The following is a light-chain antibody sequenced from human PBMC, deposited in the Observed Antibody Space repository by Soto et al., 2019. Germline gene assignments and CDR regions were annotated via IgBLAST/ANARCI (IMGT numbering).Light chain of an antibody. CDR2: LAS. CDR3: MQALQSPAT. CDR1: QTLLYRNGNNY. V-gene: IGKV2-28*01. Sequence: DIVMTQSPVSLPVTPGESASISCRSSQTLLYRNGNNYLNWYLQKPGQSPQLLIFLASTRASGVPDRISGSGSGTDFTLRISRVEADDVGVYYCMQALQSPATFGGGTKVEIK. J-gene: IGKJ4*01.